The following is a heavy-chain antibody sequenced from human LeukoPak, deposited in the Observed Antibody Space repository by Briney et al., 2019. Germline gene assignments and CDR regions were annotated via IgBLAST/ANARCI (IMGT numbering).Heavy chain of an antibody. Sequence: GGSLRLSCAASGFTFSSYAMHWVRQAPGKGLEWVAVISYDGSNKYYADSVKGRFTISRDNAKNSLYLQMNSLRTEDTALYYCTKDLRSFVDTTVVTAFDIWGQGTMVTVSS. V-gene: IGHV3-30*04. J-gene: IGHJ3*02. CDR1: GFTFSSYA. CDR2: ISYDGSNK. CDR3: TKDLRSFVDTTVVTAFDI. D-gene: IGHD5-18*01.